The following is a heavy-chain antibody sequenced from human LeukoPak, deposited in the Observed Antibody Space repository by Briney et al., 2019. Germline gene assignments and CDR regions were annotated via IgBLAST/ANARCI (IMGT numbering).Heavy chain of an antibody. CDR1: GYTFINYG. Sequence: ASVTVSCTASGYTFINYGISWVRQAPGQGLEWMGWISGYNGDTNYAQKLQGRVSVTTDISTSTAYMELRSLRSDDTAVYYCARDRVSVTGVFDNWGQGTLVTVSS. V-gene: IGHV1-18*01. J-gene: IGHJ4*02. CDR2: ISGYNGDT. CDR3: ARDRVSVTGVFDN. D-gene: IGHD6-19*01.